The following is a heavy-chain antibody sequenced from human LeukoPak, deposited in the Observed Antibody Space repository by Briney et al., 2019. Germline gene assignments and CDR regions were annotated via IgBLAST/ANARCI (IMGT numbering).Heavy chain of an antibody. CDR1: GGSISSYY. CDR3: ARVFVSSTTEYFQH. D-gene: IGHD5/OR15-5a*01. Sequence: SSETLSLTCTVSGGSISSYYWSWIRQPPGKGLEWIGYIYYSGSTNYNPSLKSRVTISVNTSKNQFSLKLSSVTAADTAVYYYARVFVSSTTEYFQHWGQGTLVTVSS. V-gene: IGHV4-59*01. CDR2: IYYSGST. J-gene: IGHJ1*01.